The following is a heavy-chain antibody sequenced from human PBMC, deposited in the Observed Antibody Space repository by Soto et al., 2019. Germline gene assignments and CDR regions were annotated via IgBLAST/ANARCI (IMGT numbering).Heavy chain of an antibody. CDR2: IEPIDSYI. Sequence: ASLKISCTASGYNCKNNWIGWVLETRVKGLGWMGMIEPIDSYIDYIPSFKGHVTISSDKSIKTFYLQWSILKASDTAMYYCARLRSLPSTNKFDNDFDYWGQGALVTVSS. J-gene: IGHJ4*02. D-gene: IGHD3-9*01. CDR3: ARLRSLPSTNKFDNDFDY. CDR1: GYNCKNNW. V-gene: IGHV5-10-1*01.